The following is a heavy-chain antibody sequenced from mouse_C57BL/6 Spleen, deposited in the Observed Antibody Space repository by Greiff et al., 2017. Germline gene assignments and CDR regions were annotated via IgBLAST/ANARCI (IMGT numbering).Heavy chain of an antibody. CDR2: IDPETGGT. D-gene: IGHD2-3*01. J-gene: IGHJ2*01. Sequence: VKLVESGAELVRPGASVTLSCKASGYTFTDYEMHWVKQTPVHGLEWIGAIDPETGGTAYNQKFKGKAILTADKSSSTAYMELRSLTSEDSAVYYCTRGLLHWGQGTTLTVSS. CDR1: GYTFTDYE. CDR3: TRGLLH. V-gene: IGHV1-15*01.